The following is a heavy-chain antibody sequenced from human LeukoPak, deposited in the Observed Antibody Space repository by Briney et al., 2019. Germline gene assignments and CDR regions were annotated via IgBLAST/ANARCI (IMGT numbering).Heavy chain of an antibody. CDR3: ARSLGYCSSTSCYRDNWFDP. V-gene: IGHV3-21*01. Sequence: PGGSLRLSCAASGFTFSSYSVNWVRQAPGKGLEWVSSISSSSSYIYYADSVKGRFTISRDNAKNSLYLQMNSLRAEDTAVYYCARSLGYCSSTSCYRDNWFDPWGQGTLVTVSS. D-gene: IGHD2-2*02. CDR1: GFTFSSYS. J-gene: IGHJ5*02. CDR2: ISSSSSYI.